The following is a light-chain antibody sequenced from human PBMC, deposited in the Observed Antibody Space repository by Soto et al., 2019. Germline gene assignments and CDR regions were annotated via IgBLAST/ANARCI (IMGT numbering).Light chain of an antibody. CDR3: QQYDYSRT. CDR2: DVS. J-gene: IGKJ1*01. Sequence: DIQLTQSPSTLSASVGDSVTITCRASQNVSTSLAWYQHKPGEAPKLLMFDVSNLESGVPSRFSGSGSGTEFTLSISSLHSDDFATYYCQQYDYSRTFGQGTKVDI. CDR1: QNVSTS. V-gene: IGKV1-5*01.